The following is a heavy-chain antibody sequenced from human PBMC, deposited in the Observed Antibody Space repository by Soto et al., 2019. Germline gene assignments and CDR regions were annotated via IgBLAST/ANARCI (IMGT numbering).Heavy chain of an antibody. CDR3: ARDRYTGWFYYFDY. CDR1: GFIFSSNA. J-gene: IGHJ4*02. Sequence: QVQLVESGGGVVQPGGSLRLSCAASGFIFSSNAIHWVRQAPGKGLEWVAVISYDGRNTYYADSVKGRFTISRDNSKNPLYLQMNSLRPEDTAVYYCARDRYTGWFYYFDYWGQGTLVTVSS. CDR2: ISYDGRNT. D-gene: IGHD6-19*01. V-gene: IGHV3-30*04.